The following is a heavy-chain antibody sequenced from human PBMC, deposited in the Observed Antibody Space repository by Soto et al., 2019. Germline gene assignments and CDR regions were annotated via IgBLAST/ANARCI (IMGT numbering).Heavy chain of an antibody. CDR2: ISWNSAII. CDR3: VKDFGYYYDYTFDV. D-gene: IGHD3-22*01. V-gene: IGHV3-9*01. Sequence: EVQLEESGGGLVQAGRSLRLSCAASRFTFDDYALHWVRQAPGKGLEWVSGISWNSAIISYAVSVKGRFFISRDNAKKYVYLQMDSLRPEDTALYYCVKDFGYYYDYTFDVWGQETMVTVSP. CDR1: RFTFDDYA. J-gene: IGHJ3*01.